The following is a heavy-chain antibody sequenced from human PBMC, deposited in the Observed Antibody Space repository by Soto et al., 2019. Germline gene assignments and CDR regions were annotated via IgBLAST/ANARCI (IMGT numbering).Heavy chain of an antibody. Sequence: QVQLVQSGAEAKKPGSSVKVSCKASGGTFNNYPITWVRQAPGEGLEWMGGSIPIFGTANYAQKFQGRVTISVDESTSTAYMELSSLRSEDTAVYYCARGRGYSGDDHYYYFDMDVWGQGTTVTVSS. V-gene: IGHV1-69*01. CDR2: SIPIFGTA. CDR3: ARGRGYSGDDHYYYFDMDV. J-gene: IGHJ6*02. D-gene: IGHD5-12*01. CDR1: GGTFNNYP.